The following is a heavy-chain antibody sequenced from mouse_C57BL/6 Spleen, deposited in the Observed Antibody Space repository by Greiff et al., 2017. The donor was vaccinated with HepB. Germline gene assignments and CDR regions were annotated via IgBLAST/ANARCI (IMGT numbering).Heavy chain of an antibody. CDR1: GYTFTSYW. V-gene: IGHV1-64*01. J-gene: IGHJ4*01. D-gene: IGHD1-1*01. CDR3: ARSYYYGSSGYAMDY. Sequence: VQLQQPGAELVKPGASVKLSCKASGYTFTSYWMHWVKQRPGQGLEWIGMIHPNSGSTNYNEKLKSKATLTVDKSSSTAYMQLSSLTSEDSAVYYCARSYYYGSSGYAMDYWGQGTSVTVSS. CDR2: IHPNSGST.